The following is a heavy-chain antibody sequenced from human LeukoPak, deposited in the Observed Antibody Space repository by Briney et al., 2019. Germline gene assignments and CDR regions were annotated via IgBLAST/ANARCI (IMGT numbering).Heavy chain of an antibody. CDR2: ISGRGDNT. Sequence: PGGSLRLSSAASGFTFSSFAMNWVPQAPGQGRVWVSAISGRGDNTAYTDSVRDRFTISRDNSRNTLYLQMNSLRAEDTAVYYCAKCLLLRSDDYAPFDYWGQGILVTVSS. J-gene: IGHJ4*02. CDR3: AKCLLLRSDDYAPFDY. CDR1: GFTFSSFA. D-gene: IGHD4-17*01. V-gene: IGHV3-23*01.